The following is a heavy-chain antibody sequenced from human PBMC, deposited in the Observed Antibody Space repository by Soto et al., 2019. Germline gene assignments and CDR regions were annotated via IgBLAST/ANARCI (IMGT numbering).Heavy chain of an antibody. D-gene: IGHD1-20*01. CDR3: ARSIRGPRRFNGMDV. Sequence: GPTLVNPTETLTVTCTFAGFSLTSPGMCVSWIRQSPGKALEWLALIERDDDDKYYSTSLKTRLTISKDTRKNQVVLTMANMDPADTATYYCARSIRGPRRFNGMDVWGQGTTVTVSS. V-gene: IGHV2-70*13. CDR2: IERDDDDK. CDR1: GFSLTSPGMC. J-gene: IGHJ6*02.